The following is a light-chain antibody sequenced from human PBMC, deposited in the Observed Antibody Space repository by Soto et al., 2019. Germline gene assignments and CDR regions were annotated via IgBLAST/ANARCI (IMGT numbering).Light chain of an antibody. CDR3: SSYAGSNNPYV. CDR1: SSDVGGYDS. CDR2: EVS. V-gene: IGLV2-8*01. Sequence: QSALTQPPSASGSPGQSVTISCIGTSSDVGGYDSVSWYQQHPGKAPKLMIYEVSKRPSGVSDRFSGSKSGNTASLTVSGLQAEDEADYYCSSYAGSNNPYVFGTGTKVTVL. J-gene: IGLJ1*01.